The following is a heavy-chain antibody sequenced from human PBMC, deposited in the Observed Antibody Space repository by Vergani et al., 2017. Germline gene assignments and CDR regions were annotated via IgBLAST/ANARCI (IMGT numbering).Heavy chain of an antibody. CDR1: GDSIISRSYY. D-gene: IGHD3/OR15-3a*01. Sequence: QMQLQESGPGLVKASETLSLTCTVSGDSIISRSYYWGWIRQPPGKGLEWMGRVYPSGTTNYNPSLNGRVTIFVDKSKNILSLRLNSVTAADTAVYYCARGETRTDWFDPWGQGTLVTVSS. CDR3: ARGETRTDWFDP. V-gene: IGHV4-39*01. J-gene: IGHJ5*02. CDR2: VYPSGTT.